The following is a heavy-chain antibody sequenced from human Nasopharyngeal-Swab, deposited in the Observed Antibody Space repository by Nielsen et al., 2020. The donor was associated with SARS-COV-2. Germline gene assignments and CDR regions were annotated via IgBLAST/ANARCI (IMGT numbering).Heavy chain of an antibody. J-gene: IGHJ4*02. Sequence: VRQAPGKGLEWVSAISGSGGSTYYADSVKGRFTISRDNSKNTLYLQMSSLRAEDTAVYYCAKNPPFSDYFDYWGQGTLVTVSS. CDR2: ISGSGGST. V-gene: IGHV3-23*01. CDR3: AKNPPFSDYFDY.